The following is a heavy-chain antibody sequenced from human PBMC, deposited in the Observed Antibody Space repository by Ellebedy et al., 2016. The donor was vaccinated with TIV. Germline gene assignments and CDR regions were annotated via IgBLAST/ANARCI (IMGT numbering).Heavy chain of an antibody. J-gene: IGHJ6*02. CDR3: ASSADYYDSSGYPRMDV. V-gene: IGHV1-69*13. D-gene: IGHD3-22*01. CDR1: GGTFSSYA. Sequence: SVKVSXXASGGTFSSYAISWVRQAPGQGLEWMGGIIPIFGTANYAQKFQGRVTITADESTSTAYMELSSLRSEDTAVYYCASSADYYDSSGYPRMDVWGQGTTVTVPS. CDR2: IIPIFGTA.